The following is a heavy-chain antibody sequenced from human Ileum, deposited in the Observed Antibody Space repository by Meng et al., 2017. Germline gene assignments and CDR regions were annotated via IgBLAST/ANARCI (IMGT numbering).Heavy chain of an antibody. CDR3: AREGNAWNWFDP. J-gene: IGHJ5*02. CDR2: IYYSGST. V-gene: IGHV4-31*03. Sequence: SETLSLTCTVSGGSISSGGYYWSWIRQSPGKGLEWIGNIYYSGSTYYSPSLRSRITISLDTPKNQFSLKISSMTVADTAVYYSAREGNAWNWFDPWGQGTLVTVSS. CDR1: GGSISSGGYY. D-gene: IGHD2-2*01.